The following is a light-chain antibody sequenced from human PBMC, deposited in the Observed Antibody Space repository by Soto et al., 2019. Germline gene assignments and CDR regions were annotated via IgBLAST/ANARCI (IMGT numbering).Light chain of an antibody. V-gene: IGKV3-11*01. CDR1: QSVSSY. J-gene: IGKJ5*01. CDR2: DAS. CDR3: QQRSNWPPT. Sequence: EIVLTQSPATLSLSPGERATLSCRASQSVSSYLAWYQQKPGQAPRLLIYDASNGATGIPARFSGSGSGTDFTLTIISLEPEEFAVYYFQQRSNWPPTFGQGTRLEIK.